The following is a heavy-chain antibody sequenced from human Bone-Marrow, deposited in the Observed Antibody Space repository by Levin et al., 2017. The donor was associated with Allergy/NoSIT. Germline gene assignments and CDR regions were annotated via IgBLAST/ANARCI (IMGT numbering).Heavy chain of an antibody. CDR2: VIPLLRTS. J-gene: IGHJ6*02. D-gene: IGHD3-10*01. CDR1: GGTFSSYT. Sequence: ASVKVSCKASGGTFSSYTISWVRQAPGQGLEWMGRVIPLLRTSNYAQKFQGRVTITADESTSTIYMDLTSLIYDDTGVYYCARDRLFGSGPGGMDVWGQGTTVT. V-gene: IGHV1-69*08. CDR3: ARDRLFGSGPGGMDV.